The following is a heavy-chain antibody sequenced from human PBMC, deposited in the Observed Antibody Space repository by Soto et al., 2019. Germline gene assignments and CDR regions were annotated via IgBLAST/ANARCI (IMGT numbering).Heavy chain of an antibody. V-gene: IGHV3-33*01. CDR2: IWYDGSNK. CDR1: GFTFSSYG. CDR3: ARVGVENLGSYYYYYYGMDV. D-gene: IGHD1-26*01. Sequence: GGSLRLSCAASGFTFSSYGMHWVRQAPGKGLEWVAVIWYDGSNKYYADSVKGRFTISRDNSKNTLYLQMNSLRAEDTAVYYCARVGVENLGSYYYYYYGMDVWGQGTTVTVSS. J-gene: IGHJ6*02.